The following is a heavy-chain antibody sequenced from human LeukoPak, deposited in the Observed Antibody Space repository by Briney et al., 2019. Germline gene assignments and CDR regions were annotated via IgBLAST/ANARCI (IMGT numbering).Heavy chain of an antibody. CDR3: ARDVVGTVYGDYAVGGAFDI. CDR2: IYYSGST. D-gene: IGHD4-17*01. CDR1: GGSISSGGYY. J-gene: IGHJ3*02. V-gene: IGHV4-39*07. Sequence: PSETLSLTCTVSGGSISSGGYYWSWIRQHPGKGLEWIGSIYYSGSTYYNPSLKSRVTMSVDTSKNQFSLKLSSVTAADTAVYYCARDVVGTVYGDYAVGGAFDIWGQGTMVTVSS.